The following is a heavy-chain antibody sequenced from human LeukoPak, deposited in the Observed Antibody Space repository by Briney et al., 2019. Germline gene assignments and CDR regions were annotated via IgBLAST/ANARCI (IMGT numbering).Heavy chain of an antibody. CDR2: INHSGST. V-gene: IGHV4-34*01. CDR1: GGSFSGYY. CDR3: TRGPYGATLGY. Sequence: PSETLSLTCAVYGGSFSGYYWSWIRQPPGKGLEWIGEINHSGSTNYNPSLKSRVTISVDTSKNQFSLKLTSVTAAHTAVYYCTRGPYGATLGYWGQGTLVTVSS. J-gene: IGHJ4*02. D-gene: IGHD1-26*01.